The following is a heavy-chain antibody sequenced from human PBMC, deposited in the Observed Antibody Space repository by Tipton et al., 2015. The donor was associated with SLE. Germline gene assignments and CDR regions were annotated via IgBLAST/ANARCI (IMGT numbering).Heavy chain of an antibody. J-gene: IGHJ4*02. CDR1: GFTFSSYS. CDR2: ISSSSSTI. D-gene: IGHD6-13*01. Sequence: GSLRLSCAASGFTFSSYSMNWVRQAPGKGLEWVSYISSSSSTIYYADSVKGRFTISRDNAKNSLYLQMNSLRAEDTAVYYCARGILSIAAASYFDYWGQGTLVTVSS. CDR3: ARGILSIAAASYFDY. V-gene: IGHV3-48*01.